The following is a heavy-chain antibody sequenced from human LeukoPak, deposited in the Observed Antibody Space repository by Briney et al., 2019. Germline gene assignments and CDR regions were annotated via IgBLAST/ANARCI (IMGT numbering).Heavy chain of an antibody. D-gene: IGHD5-24*01. CDR3: ARVGARRDGYNYFDY. J-gene: IGHJ4*02. V-gene: IGHV1-46*01. CDR1: GYTFTSYY. Sequence: GASVKVSCKASGYTFTSYYLHWVRQAPGQGLEWMGIINPSGGSTRNAQKFQGRATMTRDTSTSTVYMELSSLRSEDTAVYYCARVGARRDGYNYFDYWGQGTLVTVSS. CDR2: INPSGGST.